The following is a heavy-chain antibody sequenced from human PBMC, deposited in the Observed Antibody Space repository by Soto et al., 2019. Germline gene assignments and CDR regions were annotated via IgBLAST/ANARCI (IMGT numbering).Heavy chain of an antibody. J-gene: IGHJ4*02. D-gene: IGHD6-19*01. CDR2: ISGSGGST. CDR1: GFTFSSYA. Sequence: GGSLRLSCAASGFTFSSYAMTWVRQAPGKGLDWVSGISGSGGSTYSADSVKGRFTISRDNSKNTLYLQMNSLRAEDTAVYYCAKADMAVVGTNYFDYWGQGTLVTVSS. V-gene: IGHV3-23*01. CDR3: AKADMAVVGTNYFDY.